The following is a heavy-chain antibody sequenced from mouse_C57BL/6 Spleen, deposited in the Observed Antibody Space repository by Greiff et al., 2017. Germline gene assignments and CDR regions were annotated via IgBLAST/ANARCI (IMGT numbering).Heavy chain of an antibody. D-gene: IGHD1-1*01. CDR3: TLHYYGSSYKYVDV. Sequence: EVQLQQSGGGLVQPGGSMKLSCAASGFTFSDAWMDWVRQSPEKGLEWVAEIRNKANNHATYYAESVKGRFTISRDDSKSSVYLQMNSLRAEDTGIYYGTLHYYGSSYKYVDVWGTGTTVTVSS. J-gene: IGHJ1*03. V-gene: IGHV6-6*01. CDR2: IRNKANNHAT. CDR1: GFTFSDAW.